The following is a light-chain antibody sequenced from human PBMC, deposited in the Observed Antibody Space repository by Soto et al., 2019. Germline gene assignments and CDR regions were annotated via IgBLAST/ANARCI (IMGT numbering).Light chain of an antibody. CDR2: DAS. V-gene: IGKV3-11*01. J-gene: IGKJ4*01. CDR1: QSVSRH. CDR3: QQYGSSTLT. Sequence: EIVLTQSPATLSLSPGERATLSCRASQSVSRHLAWYGQKPGQAPRLLIYDASNRETGIPARFSGSGSGTEFTLTISRLEPEDFEVDYCQQYGSSTLTFGGGTKVDIK.